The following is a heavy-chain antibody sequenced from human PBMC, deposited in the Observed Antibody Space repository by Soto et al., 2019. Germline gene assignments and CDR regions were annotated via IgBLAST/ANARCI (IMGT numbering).Heavy chain of an antibody. CDR2: ISGSGGST. CDR3: AKAPNIKQWLVLGYLDY. J-gene: IGHJ4*02. Sequence: VGSLRLSCAASGFTFSSYAMSWVRQAPGKGLEWVSAISGSGGSTYYADSVEGRFTISRDNSKNTLYLQMNSLRAEDTAVYYCAKAPNIKQWLVLGYLDYWGQGTLVRVSS. CDR1: GFTFSSYA. D-gene: IGHD6-19*01. V-gene: IGHV3-23*01.